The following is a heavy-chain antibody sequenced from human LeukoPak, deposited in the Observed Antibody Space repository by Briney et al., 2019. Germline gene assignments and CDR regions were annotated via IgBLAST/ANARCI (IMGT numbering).Heavy chain of an antibody. D-gene: IGHD6-13*01. V-gene: IGHV1-46*01. Sequence: ASVKVSCKAFGYTFTSNYMHWVRQAPGQGPEWMGVISPSGGSTTYAQKFQGRVTLTRDMSTSTVYMELSSLRSEDTAVYYCARGPDSIAAAASYFDYWGQGTLVTVSS. CDR3: ARGPDSIAAAASYFDY. CDR1: GYTFTSNY. CDR2: ISPSGGST. J-gene: IGHJ4*02.